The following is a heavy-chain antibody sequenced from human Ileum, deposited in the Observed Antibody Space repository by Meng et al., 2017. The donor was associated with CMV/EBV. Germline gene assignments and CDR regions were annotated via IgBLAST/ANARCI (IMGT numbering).Heavy chain of an antibody. Sequence: GSLRLSCTVSGVSINSYYWNWIRQSPGKGLEWIGYLYYTGSPNYNPSLESRVTISIDTSKNQFSLRLNSVTAADTAVYYCARSRGYNLYYFDYWGQGARVTVSS. J-gene: IGHJ4*02. CDR2: LYYTGSP. D-gene: IGHD5-24*01. V-gene: IGHV4-59*01. CDR1: GVSINSYY. CDR3: ARSRGYNLYYFDY.